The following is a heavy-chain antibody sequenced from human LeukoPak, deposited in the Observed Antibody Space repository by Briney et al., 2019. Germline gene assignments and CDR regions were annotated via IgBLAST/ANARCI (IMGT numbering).Heavy chain of an antibody. Sequence: SETLSLTCAVYGGSFSGYYWSWIRQPPGKGLEWIGEINHSGSTNYNPSLKSRVTISVDTFKNQFSLKLSSVTAADTAVYYCARSHIVVVPAASCCNFDYWGQGTLVTVSS. CDR3: ARSHIVVVPAASCCNFDY. V-gene: IGHV4-34*01. J-gene: IGHJ4*02. D-gene: IGHD2-2*01. CDR2: INHSGST. CDR1: GGSFSGYY.